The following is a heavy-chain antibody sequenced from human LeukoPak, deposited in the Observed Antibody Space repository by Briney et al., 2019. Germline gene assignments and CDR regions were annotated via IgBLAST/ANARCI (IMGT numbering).Heavy chain of an antibody. J-gene: IGHJ5*02. V-gene: IGHV4-59*08. Sequence: SETLSLTCTVSGGSISSYYWSWIRQPPGKGLEWIGYMYYSGSTNYNPSLKSRVTISLETCKNQLSLKLSSVTAAHTAVYFCASHLAYCSSTSCYSWFDPWGQGTLVTVSS. CDR1: GGSISSYY. CDR3: ASHLAYCSSTSCYSWFDP. CDR2: MYYSGST. D-gene: IGHD2-2*01.